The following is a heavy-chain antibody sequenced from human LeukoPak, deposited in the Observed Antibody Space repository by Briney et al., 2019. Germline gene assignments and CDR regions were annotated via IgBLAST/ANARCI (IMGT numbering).Heavy chain of an antibody. CDR2: ISGSGDST. D-gene: IGHD3-22*01. CDR3: ARDRGRYYDSRGFYWGYYFDS. CDR1: GFMFNTYA. V-gene: IGHV3-23*01. Sequence: PGGSLRLSCAASGFMFNTYAMNWVRQAPGKGLEWVSTISGSGDSTYYADSVKGRFTISRDNSKDTLYLQMSSVRVDDTAVYYCARDRGRYYDSRGFYWGYYFDSWGQGILVTVST. J-gene: IGHJ4*02.